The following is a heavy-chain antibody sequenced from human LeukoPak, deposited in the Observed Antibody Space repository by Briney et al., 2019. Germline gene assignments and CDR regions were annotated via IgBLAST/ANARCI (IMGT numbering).Heavy chain of an antibody. Sequence: SETLSLTCAVSGYSISSGYYWGWIRQPPGKGVEWIGRIYHSGSTFYKPSLKSRVTISVDTSKNQFSLKLSSVTAADTAVYYCARHPDGYSSSWYSSPWGQGTLVTVSS. CDR2: IYHSGST. V-gene: IGHV4-38-2*01. CDR3: ARHPDGYSSSWYSSP. D-gene: IGHD6-13*01. CDR1: GYSISSGYY. J-gene: IGHJ5*02.